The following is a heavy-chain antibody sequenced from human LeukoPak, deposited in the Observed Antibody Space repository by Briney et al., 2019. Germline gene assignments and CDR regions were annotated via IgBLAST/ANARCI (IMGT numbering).Heavy chain of an antibody. CDR3: ARDPHIAAAGTIFDY. Sequence: GGSLRLPCAASGFTFSDHYMDWVRQAPGKGLEWVSYISSSSSTIYYADSVKGRFTISRDNAKNSLYLQMNSLRDEDSAVYYCARDPHIAAAGTIFDYWGQGTLVTVFS. D-gene: IGHD6-13*01. CDR1: GFTFSDHY. J-gene: IGHJ4*02. CDR2: ISSSSSTI. V-gene: IGHV3-48*02.